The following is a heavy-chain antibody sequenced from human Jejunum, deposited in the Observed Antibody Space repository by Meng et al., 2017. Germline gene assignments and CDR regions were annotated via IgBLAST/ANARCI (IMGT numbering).Heavy chain of an antibody. Sequence: VQLQEAGSGLVKPSGTLSRTCAVSGSSISDSNWWSWVRQPLGKALEWIGEIYHTGTTNYNPSLKSRVTMSLDKSKNQFSLELTSVTAADTAVYYCARDLLGPAIAATGWFDPWGQGTLVTVSS. V-gene: IGHV4-4*02. CDR1: GSSISDSNW. CDR2: IYHTGTT. D-gene: IGHD6-13*01. CDR3: ARDLLGPAIAATGWFDP. J-gene: IGHJ5*02.